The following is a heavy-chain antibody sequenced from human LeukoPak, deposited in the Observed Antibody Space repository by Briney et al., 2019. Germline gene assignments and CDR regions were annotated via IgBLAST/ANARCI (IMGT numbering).Heavy chain of an antibody. J-gene: IGHJ5*02. CDR3: ARGRPPISAVRGVPPYNWFDP. Sequence: ASVKVSCKTSGYSFTGYYMHWVRQAPGQGLEWMGWINPNSGDTNYAENFQGRVTMTRDTTISAAYMELSTLTSDDTAVYYCARGRPPISAVRGVPPYNWFDPWGQGSLVTVSS. D-gene: IGHD3-10*01. CDR2: INPNSGDT. CDR1: GYSFTGYY. V-gene: IGHV1-2*02.